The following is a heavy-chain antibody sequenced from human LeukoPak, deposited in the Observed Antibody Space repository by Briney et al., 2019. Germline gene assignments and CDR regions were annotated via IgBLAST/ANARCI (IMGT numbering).Heavy chain of an antibody. CDR3: ARDHSSSGQLFDY. CDR2: ISGSGDST. CDR1: GFTFSTYG. J-gene: IGHJ4*02. Sequence: GGTLRLSCAASGFTFSTYGMSWVRQAPGKGLEWVSAISGSGDSTYYADSVKGRFTISRDNSKNTLYLQMNSLRAEDTAVYYCARDHSSSGQLFDYWGQGTLVTVSS. D-gene: IGHD6-13*01. V-gene: IGHV3-23*01.